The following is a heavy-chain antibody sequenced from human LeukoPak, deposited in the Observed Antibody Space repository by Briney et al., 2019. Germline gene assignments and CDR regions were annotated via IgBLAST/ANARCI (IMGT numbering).Heavy chain of an antibody. Sequence: ASVXVSCKVSGYTLTELSMHWVRQAPGKGIEWMGGFDPEDGETIYAQKFQGRVTMTEDTSTDTAYMELSSLRSEDTAVYYCATMGVYYYDSRDYWGQGTLVTVSS. J-gene: IGHJ4*02. CDR2: FDPEDGET. D-gene: IGHD3-22*01. V-gene: IGHV1-24*01. CDR3: ATMGVYYYDSRDY. CDR1: GYTLTELS.